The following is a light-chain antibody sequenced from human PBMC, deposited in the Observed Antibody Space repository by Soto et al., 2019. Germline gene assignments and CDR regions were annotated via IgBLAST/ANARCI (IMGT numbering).Light chain of an antibody. Sequence: QSALTQPASVSGSPGQSITISCTGTSSDAGNYNYVSWYQQHPGKAPKLMIYDVTNRPSGVSNRFSGSKSGNTDSLTISGLQAEDEADYYCSSYTSSRTIFVVFGGGTKLTVL. CDR3: SSYTSSRTIFVV. V-gene: IGLV2-14*03. J-gene: IGLJ2*01. CDR2: DVT. CDR1: SSDAGNYNY.